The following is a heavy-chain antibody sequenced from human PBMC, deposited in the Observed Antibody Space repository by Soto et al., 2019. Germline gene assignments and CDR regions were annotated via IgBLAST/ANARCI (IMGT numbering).Heavy chain of an antibody. CDR3: ERGRRGNTTPGFDY. D-gene: IGHD1-1*01. V-gene: IGHV4-34*01. CDR1: GGSFSGYY. CDR2: INHSGST. Sequence: SETLSLTCAVYGGSFSGYYWSWIRQPPGKGLEWIGEINHSGSTNYNPSLKSRVTISVDTSKNQFSLKLSSVTAADTAVYYCERGRRGNTTPGFDYWGQGTLVTVSS. J-gene: IGHJ4*02.